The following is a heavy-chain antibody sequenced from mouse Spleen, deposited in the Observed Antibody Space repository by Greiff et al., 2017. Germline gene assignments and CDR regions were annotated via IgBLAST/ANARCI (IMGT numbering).Heavy chain of an antibody. D-gene: IGHD3-3*01. CDR2: ISSGGGNT. CDR3: ARHEAVGVYFDY. V-gene: IGHV5-9-3*01. CDR1: GFTFSSYA. J-gene: IGHJ2*01. Sequence: EVQLQESGGGLVKLGGSLKLSCAASGFTFSSYAMSWVRQTPEKRLEWVATISSGGGNTYYPDSVKGRFTISRDNAKNTLYLQMSSLKSEDTAMYYCARHEAVGVYFDYWGQGTTLTVSS.